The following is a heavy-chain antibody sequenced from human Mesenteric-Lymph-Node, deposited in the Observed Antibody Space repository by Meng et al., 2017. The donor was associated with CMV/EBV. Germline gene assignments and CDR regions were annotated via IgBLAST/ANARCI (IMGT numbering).Heavy chain of an antibody. Sequence: SETLSLTCAVYGGSFSGYYWSWIRQPPGKGLEWIGEINHSGSTNYNPSLKSRVTISVDTSKNQFSLKLSSLTAADTAVYYCARVQGFGYNSYYFDYWGQGTLVTVSS. J-gene: IGHJ4*02. CDR3: ARVQGFGYNSYYFDY. CDR2: INHSGST. D-gene: IGHD5-24*01. CDR1: GGSFSGYY. V-gene: IGHV4-34*01.